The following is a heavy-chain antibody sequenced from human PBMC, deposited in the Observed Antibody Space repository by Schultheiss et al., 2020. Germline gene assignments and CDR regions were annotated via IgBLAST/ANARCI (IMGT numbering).Heavy chain of an antibody. CDR2: IYYNGKS. CDR3: ARRGLTGSRTVDY. CDR1: GGFISSYSSH. D-gene: IGHD3-9*01. V-gene: IGHV4-39*07. Sequence: SETLSLTCTVSGGFISSYSSHWGWIRQPPGKGLEWIGNIYYNGKSYYNPSLESRVTISVDTSKNQFSLKLSSVTAADTAVYYCARRGLTGSRTVDYWGQGTLVTVSS. J-gene: IGHJ4*02.